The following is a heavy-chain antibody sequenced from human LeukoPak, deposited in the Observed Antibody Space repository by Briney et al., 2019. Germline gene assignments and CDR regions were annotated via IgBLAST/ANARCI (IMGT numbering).Heavy chain of an antibody. CDR1: GFTFSSYD. Sequence: PGGSLRLSCAASGFTFSSYDMHWVRQATGKGLEWVSAIGTAGDTYYPGSVKGRFTISRENAKNSLYLQMNSLRAGDTAVYYCARGRYYDSRGPFYYYGMDVWGQGTTVTVSS. J-gene: IGHJ6*02. CDR2: IGTAGDT. D-gene: IGHD3-22*01. CDR3: ARGRYYDSRGPFYYYGMDV. V-gene: IGHV3-13*01.